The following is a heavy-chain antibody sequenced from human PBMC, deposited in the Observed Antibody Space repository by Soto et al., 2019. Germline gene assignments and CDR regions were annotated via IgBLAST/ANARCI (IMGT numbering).Heavy chain of an antibody. V-gene: IGHV3-23*01. J-gene: IGHJ5*02. CDR1: GFTFSSYA. CDR3: AKESSTYHIAGVWFDP. CDR2: ISGSGGST. D-gene: IGHD2-2*01. Sequence: PGGSLRLSCAASGFTFSSYAMSWVRQAPGKGLEWVSAISGSGGSTYYADSVKGRFTISRDNSKNTLYLQMNSLRAEDTAVYYCAKESSTYHIAGVWFDPWGQGTLVTVSS.